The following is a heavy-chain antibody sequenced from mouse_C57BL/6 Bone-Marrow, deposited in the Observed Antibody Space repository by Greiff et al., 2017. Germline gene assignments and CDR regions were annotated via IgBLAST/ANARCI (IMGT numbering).Heavy chain of an antibody. V-gene: IGHV1-82*01. D-gene: IGHD2-3*01. J-gene: IGHJ4*01. Sequence: QVQLQQSGPELVKPGASVKISCKASGYAFSSSWMNWVKQRPGKGLEWIGRIYPGDGDTNYNGKFKGKATLTADKSSSTAYMQPSSLTSADSAVYFGANYDADGDAMDYWGQGTSVTVSS. CDR2: IYPGDGDT. CDR3: ANYDADGDAMDY. CDR1: GYAFSSSW.